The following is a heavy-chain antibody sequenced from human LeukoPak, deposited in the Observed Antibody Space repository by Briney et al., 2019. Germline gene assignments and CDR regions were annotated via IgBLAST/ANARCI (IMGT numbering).Heavy chain of an antibody. CDR3: ARQEVPQYYYDSSGPLFDP. CDR2: IYYSGST. D-gene: IGHD3-22*01. CDR1: GGSISSYY. Sequence: SETLSLTCTVSGGSISSYYWSWIRQPSGKGLEWIGYIYYSGSTNYNPSLKSRVTISVDTSKNQFSLKLSSVTAADTAVYYCARQEVPQYYYDSSGPLFDPWGQGTLVTVSS. V-gene: IGHV4-59*08. J-gene: IGHJ5*02.